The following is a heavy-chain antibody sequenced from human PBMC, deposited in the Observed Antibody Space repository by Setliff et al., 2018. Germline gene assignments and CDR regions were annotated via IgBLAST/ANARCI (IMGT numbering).Heavy chain of an antibody. D-gene: IGHD3-9*01. CDR2: ISSSSDTI. CDR1: RFTFSNYG. J-gene: IGHJ4*01. Sequence: AGGSLRLSCAASRFTFSNYGMGWVRQAPGKGLEWVSYISSSSDTIHYADSVKGRFTISRDNAKNSLYLQMNSLRVEDTAFYFCARDQSLYYDILTGSFDYWGPGTLVTVSS. CDR3: ARDQSLYYDILTGSFDY. V-gene: IGHV3-48*04.